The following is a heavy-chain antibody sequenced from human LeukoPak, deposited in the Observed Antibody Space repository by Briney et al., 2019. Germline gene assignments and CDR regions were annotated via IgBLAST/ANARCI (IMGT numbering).Heavy chain of an antibody. V-gene: IGHV3-21*01. D-gene: IGHD3-3*01. CDR3: ARDALTIFGVVFDY. Sequence: KPGGSLRLSCAASGFTFSSYTMNWVRQAPGKGLEWVSSISSSSSLIYYADSVRGRFTISRDNANNSLYLQMNSLRAEDTAVYYCARDALTIFGVVFDYWGQGILVTVSS. J-gene: IGHJ4*02. CDR2: ISSSSSLI. CDR1: GFTFSSYT.